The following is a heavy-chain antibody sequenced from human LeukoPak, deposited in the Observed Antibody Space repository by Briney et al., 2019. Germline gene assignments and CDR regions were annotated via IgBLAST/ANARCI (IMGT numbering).Heavy chain of an antibody. J-gene: IGHJ4*02. CDR1: GYTFTSYD. D-gene: IGHD3-10*01. Sequence: RASVKVSCKASGYTFTSYDINWVRQATGQGLEWMGWMNPNSGNTGYAQKFQDRVTMTRNTSISTAYMELSSLRSEDTAVYYCARGRRDSRQFDYWGQGTLVTVSS. V-gene: IGHV1-8*01. CDR2: MNPNSGNT. CDR3: ARGRRDSRQFDY.